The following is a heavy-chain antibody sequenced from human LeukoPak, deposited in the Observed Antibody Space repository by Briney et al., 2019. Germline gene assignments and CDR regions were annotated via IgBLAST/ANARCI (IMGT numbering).Heavy chain of an antibody. D-gene: IGHD2-2*01. Sequence: ASVKVSCKASGGTFSSYAISWVRQAPGQGLEWMGGIIPIFGTANYAQKFQGRVTITAGESTSTAYMELSSLRSEDTAVYYCARSRGGTDIVVVPALYYYYMDVWGKGTTVTVSS. CDR1: GGTFSSYA. V-gene: IGHV1-69*13. CDR3: ARSRGGTDIVVVPALYYYYMDV. J-gene: IGHJ6*03. CDR2: IIPIFGTA.